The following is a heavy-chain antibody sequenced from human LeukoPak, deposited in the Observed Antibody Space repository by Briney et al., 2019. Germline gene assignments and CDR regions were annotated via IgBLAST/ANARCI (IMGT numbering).Heavy chain of an antibody. J-gene: IGHJ4*02. CDR1: GFTFSRFR. CDR2: ISYDGSNK. CDR3: ARDTEEYSSGWDFDY. V-gene: IGHV3-30-3*01. D-gene: IGHD6-19*01. Sequence: GESLRLSCAASGFTFSRFRMSWVRQAPGKGLEWVAVISYDGSNKYYADSVKGRFTISRDNSKNTLYLQMNSLRAEDTAVYYCARDTEEYSSGWDFDYWGQGTLVTVSS.